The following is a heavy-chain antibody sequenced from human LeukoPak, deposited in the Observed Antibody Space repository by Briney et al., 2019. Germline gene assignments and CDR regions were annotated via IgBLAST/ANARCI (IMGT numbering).Heavy chain of an antibody. Sequence: ASVKVSCKASGYTFTSYSINWVRQAPGQGLEWMGWISTYNGNTNYAQKLQGRVTMTTDTSTSTAYMELRSLRSDDTAVYYCAKDRWRNGSSSFDNWGQGTLVTVSS. V-gene: IGHV1-18*01. D-gene: IGHD6-6*01. CDR3: AKDRWRNGSSSFDN. CDR2: ISTYNGNT. J-gene: IGHJ4*02. CDR1: GYTFTSYS.